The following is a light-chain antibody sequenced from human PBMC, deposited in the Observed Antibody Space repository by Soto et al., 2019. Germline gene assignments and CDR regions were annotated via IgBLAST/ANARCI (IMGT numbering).Light chain of an antibody. J-gene: IGKJ5*01. CDR1: QTISSW. CDR3: QQHGQWPIT. CDR2: KAS. V-gene: IGKV1-5*03. Sequence: IELAQSPSTLSGSVGDRVTITCRASQTISSWLAWYQQKPGKAPKLLIYKASTLKSGVPSRFSGSGSGTEFTLTISSLQPDDFATYYCQQHGQWPITFGQGTRLEIK.